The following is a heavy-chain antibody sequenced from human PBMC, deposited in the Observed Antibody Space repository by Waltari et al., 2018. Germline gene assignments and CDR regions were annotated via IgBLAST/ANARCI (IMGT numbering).Heavy chain of an antibody. CDR3: ARERVLTGGDAFDI. D-gene: IGHD2-8*02. CDR1: GFTFSDYE. V-gene: IGHV3-48*03. CDR2: ITTSGDTI. J-gene: IGHJ3*02. Sequence: EVQLVESGGDLVQPGGSLRLSCAASGFTFSDYEMNWVRQAPGKGLEWLSYITTSGDTIYYADSVKGRFTMSRDNAKNSLYLQMNSLRAEDTAVYYCARERVLTGGDAFDIWGQGTMVTVSS.